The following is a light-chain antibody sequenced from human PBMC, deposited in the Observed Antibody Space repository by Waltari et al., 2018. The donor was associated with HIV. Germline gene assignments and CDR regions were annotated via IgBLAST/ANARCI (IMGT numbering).Light chain of an antibody. Sequence: YVLTQPPSVSVAPGKTATITCGGNNIGAKHVHWYQQKSGQAPVLVIYDDKLRPSGIPARISGSNSGSTATLTISGVEVGDEAEYYCQVFENSRDQAFGTGTKVTVL. CDR1: NIGAKH. V-gene: IGLV3-21*01. J-gene: IGLJ1*01. CDR2: DDK. CDR3: QVFENSRDQA.